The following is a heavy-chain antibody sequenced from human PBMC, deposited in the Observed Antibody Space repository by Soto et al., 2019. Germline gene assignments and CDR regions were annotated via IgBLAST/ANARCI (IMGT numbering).Heavy chain of an antibody. J-gene: IGHJ6*02. V-gene: IGHV1-69*06. CDR1: GGTFSSYA. CDR2: IIPIFGTA. D-gene: IGHD1-26*01. CDR3: ARDFSGSYYTVHYYGMDV. Sequence: GASVKVSCKASGGTFSSYAISWVRQAPGQGLEWMGGIIPIFGTANYAQKFQGRVTITADKSTSTAYMELSSLRSEDTAVYYCARDFSGSYYTVHYYGMDVWGQGITVTVSS.